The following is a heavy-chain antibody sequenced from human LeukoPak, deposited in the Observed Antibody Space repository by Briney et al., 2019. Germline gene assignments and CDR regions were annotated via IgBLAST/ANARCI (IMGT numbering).Heavy chain of an antibody. J-gene: IGHJ4*02. D-gene: IGHD3-22*01. CDR2: ISYDGANK. CDR3: TRGPGYHDSSYLDY. V-gene: IGHV3-30*04. Sequence: PGTSLRLSCAASRFTFSTYAMHWVRQAPGKGLEWVAVISYDGANKKHADSVKGRFTISRDNSKNTLYLQMNSLRPEDTAVYYCTRGPGYHDSSYLDYWGQGTLVTVSS. CDR1: RFTFSTYA.